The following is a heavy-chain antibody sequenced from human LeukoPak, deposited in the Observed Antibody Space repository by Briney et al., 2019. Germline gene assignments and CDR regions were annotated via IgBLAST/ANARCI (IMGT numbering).Heavy chain of an antibody. CDR3: ARHRQLPIFDY. J-gene: IGHJ4*02. D-gene: IGHD1-7*01. CDR1: GYSFTSYG. V-gene: IGHV5-51*01. Sequence: GESLKISCKGSGYSFTSYGIAWVRQMPGKGLEWMGIIYPGDSDTRYSPSFQGQVTISADKSISTAYLQWSSLKASDTATYYCARHRQLPIFDYWGQGTLVTVSS. CDR2: IYPGDSDT.